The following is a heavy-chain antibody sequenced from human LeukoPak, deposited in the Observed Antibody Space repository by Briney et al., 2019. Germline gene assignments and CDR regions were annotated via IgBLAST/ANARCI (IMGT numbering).Heavy chain of an antibody. CDR1: GFTFSSYA. J-gene: IGHJ6*03. D-gene: IGHD3-10*01. Sequence: GRSLRLSCAASGFTFSSYAMRWVRQAPGKGLEWVSTISGSGGSTYYADSVKGRFTISRDNSKNTLYLQMNSLRAEDTAVYYCARRDGSGSYSDYYMDVWGKGTTVTVSS. CDR2: ISGSGGST. V-gene: IGHV3-23*01. CDR3: ARRDGSGSYSDYYMDV.